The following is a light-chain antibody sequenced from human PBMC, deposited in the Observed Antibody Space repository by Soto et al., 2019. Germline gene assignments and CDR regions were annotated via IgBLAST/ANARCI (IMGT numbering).Light chain of an antibody. J-gene: IGKJ1*01. CDR1: QSVSCW. CDR3: QQYNGYGR. Sequence: DIQMTQSPSTLSASVGDTVTVTCRASQSVSCWLAWYQQKPGEAPKLLIYKASSLESGVPSRFSGSGSGTEFTLTINSLEPDDFATYYCQQYNGYGRFGQGTKV. CDR2: KAS. V-gene: IGKV1-5*03.